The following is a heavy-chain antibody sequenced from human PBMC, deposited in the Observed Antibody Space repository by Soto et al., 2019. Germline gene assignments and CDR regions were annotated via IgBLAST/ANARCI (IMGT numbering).Heavy chain of an antibody. CDR2: ITGSGLSS. D-gene: IGHD3-10*01. J-gene: IGHJ3*02. CDR3: AKTPPPPSGSGSYYGCAFDI. CDR1: GFSFSYSGFSFSYYA. Sequence: EVQLSESGGGWVQPGGSLRLSCSASGFSFSYSGFSFSYYAMSWVRQAPGKGLEWVSAITGSGLSSYYADSVKGRFTIPEETSQNPLILQIGSRGAANTPFYCGAKTPPPPSGSGSYYGCAFDIWGQGTVVTVSS. V-gene: IGHV3-23*01.